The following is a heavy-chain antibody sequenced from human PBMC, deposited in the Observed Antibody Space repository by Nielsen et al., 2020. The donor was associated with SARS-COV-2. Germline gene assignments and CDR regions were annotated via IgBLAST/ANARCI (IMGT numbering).Heavy chain of an antibody. Sequence: GESLKISCAASGFTFSSYSMNWVRQAPGKGLEWVSYISSSSSSTIYYADSVKGRFTISRDNSKNTLYLQMNSLRAEDTAVYYCAKNWPIAAAGRAYYYYYGMDVWGQGTTVTVSS. J-gene: IGHJ6*02. V-gene: IGHV3-48*01. D-gene: IGHD6-13*01. CDR3: AKNWPIAAAGRAYYYYYGMDV. CDR1: GFTFSSYS. CDR2: ISSSSSSTI.